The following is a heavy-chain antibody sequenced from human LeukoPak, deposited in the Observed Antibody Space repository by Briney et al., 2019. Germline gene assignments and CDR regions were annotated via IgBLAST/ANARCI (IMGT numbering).Heavy chain of an antibody. CDR3: ITLIWSSRTSWYADY. Sequence: GGSLRLSCAASGFTFSSHDMNWVRQAPGKGLEWVSYISSGSGTIYYADSVKGRFTISRDNAKNSLFLQMNSLRTEDTAVYYCITLIWSSRTSWYADYWGQGTLVTV. CDR2: ISSGSGTI. V-gene: IGHV3-48*04. J-gene: IGHJ4*02. CDR1: GFTFSSHD. D-gene: IGHD2-2*01.